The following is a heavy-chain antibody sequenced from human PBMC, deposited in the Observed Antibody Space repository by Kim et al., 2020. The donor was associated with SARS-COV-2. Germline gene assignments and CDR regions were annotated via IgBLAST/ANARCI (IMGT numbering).Heavy chain of an antibody. V-gene: IGHV4-34*01. D-gene: IGHD3-10*01. Sequence: SETLSLTCAVYGGSFSGYYWSWIRQPPGKGLEWIGEINHSGSTNYNPSLKSRVTISVDTSKNQFSLKLSSVTAADTAVYYCARDRITMVRGRGRSRYNW. CDR3: ARDRITMVRGRGRSRYNW. J-gene: IGHJ5*01. CDR2: INHSGST. CDR1: GGSFSGYY.